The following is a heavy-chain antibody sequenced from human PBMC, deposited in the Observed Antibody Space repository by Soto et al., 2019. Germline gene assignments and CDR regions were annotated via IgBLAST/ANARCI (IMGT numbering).Heavy chain of an antibody. CDR2: IAYDGINK. D-gene: IGHD3-3*02. CDR3: ARDQRHSWSGHYDYYGMDV. CDR1: GFTFNDYV. J-gene: IGHJ6*02. Sequence: QVQLVESGGGVVQPGRSLRLSCAASGFTFNDYVMHWVRQAPGAGLEWMAVIAYDGINKFYADSVRGRFTISRDNSKNTLYLQMNSLRADDTAVYYCARDQRHSWSGHYDYYGMDVWGQGTTVTVSS. V-gene: IGHV3-30-3*01.